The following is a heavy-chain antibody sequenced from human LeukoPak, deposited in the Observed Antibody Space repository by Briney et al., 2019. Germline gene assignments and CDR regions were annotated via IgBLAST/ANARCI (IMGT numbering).Heavy chain of an antibody. CDR3: ARGGVVVVPAAMRHFDY. CDR1: GASFSGYY. D-gene: IGHD2-2*01. Sequence: PSETLSLTCAVYGASFSGYYWSWIRQPPGKWLEWIGEINHSGSTNYNPSLKSRVTISVDTSKNQFSLKLSSVTAADTAVYYCARGGVVVVPAAMRHFDYWGQGTLVTVSS. J-gene: IGHJ4*02. CDR2: INHSGST. V-gene: IGHV4-34*01.